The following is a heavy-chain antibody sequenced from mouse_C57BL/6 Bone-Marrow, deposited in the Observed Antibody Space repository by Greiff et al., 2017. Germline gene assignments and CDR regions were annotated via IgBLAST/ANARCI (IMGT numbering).Heavy chain of an antibody. Sequence: VQLKESGPELVKPGASVKISCKASGYSFTGYYMNWVKQSPEKSLEWIGEINPSTGGTTYNQKFKAKATLTVDKSSSTAYMQLKSLTSEDSAVYYCARFYDGSHWYFDVWGTGTTVTVSS. CDR3: ARFYDGSHWYFDV. J-gene: IGHJ1*03. CDR2: INPSTGGT. CDR1: GYSFTGYY. V-gene: IGHV1-42*01. D-gene: IGHD2-3*01.